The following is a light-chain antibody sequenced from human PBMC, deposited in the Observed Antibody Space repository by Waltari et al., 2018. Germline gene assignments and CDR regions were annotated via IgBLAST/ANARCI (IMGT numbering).Light chain of an antibody. CDR2: AAS. V-gene: IGKV3-20*01. Sequence: EIVLTQSPGTLSLSPGERATPSYRASQRVSSNYLAWYQQKPGQAPRLLIYAASRRATGIPDRVSGSGSGTDFTLTISRLEPEDFAVYYCHQYGSSPNTFGQGTKLDIK. J-gene: IGKJ2*01. CDR3: HQYGSSPNT. CDR1: QRVSSNY.